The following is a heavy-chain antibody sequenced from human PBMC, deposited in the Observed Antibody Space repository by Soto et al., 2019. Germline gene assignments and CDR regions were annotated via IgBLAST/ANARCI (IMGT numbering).Heavy chain of an antibody. V-gene: IGHV4-59*01. CDR1: GGSISSYY. CDR2: IYYSGST. J-gene: IGHJ3*02. D-gene: IGHD3-3*01. CDR3: ARDTTYYDFWSGYYTHAPHAFEI. Sequence: SETLSLTCTVSGGSISSYYWSWIRQPPGKGLEWIGYIYYSGSTNYNPSLKSRVTISVDTSKNQFSLKLSSVTAADTAVYYCARDTTYYDFWSGYYTHAPHAFEIWGQGTMVTVSS.